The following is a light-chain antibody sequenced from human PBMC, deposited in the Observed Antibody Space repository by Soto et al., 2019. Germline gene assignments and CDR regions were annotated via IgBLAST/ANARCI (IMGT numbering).Light chain of an antibody. V-gene: IGKV3-11*01. CDR1: QSVGSY. CDR2: DAS. CDR3: QQRSSWIT. Sequence: EIGLTQSPATLSLSAGERATLSCRASQSVGSYLAWYQQRPGQAPRLLIFDASNRATGIPARFSGSASGTDSTLTISSLEPEDFAVYYCQQRSSWITFGQGTRLEIK. J-gene: IGKJ5*01.